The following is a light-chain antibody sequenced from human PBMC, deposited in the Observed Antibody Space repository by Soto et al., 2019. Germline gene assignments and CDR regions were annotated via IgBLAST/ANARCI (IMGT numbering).Light chain of an antibody. CDR2: GAS. CDR1: QSVGY. CDR3: QQYGGSSWT. V-gene: IGKV3-20*01. Sequence: EIVLTQSPDTLSLSPGESATLSSRASQSVGYLAWYQQKPGQAPRLLIYGASSRATGVPDRFSGSGSGTEFILTISRLEPEDLAVYYCQQYGGSSWTFGQGTKVDIK. J-gene: IGKJ1*01.